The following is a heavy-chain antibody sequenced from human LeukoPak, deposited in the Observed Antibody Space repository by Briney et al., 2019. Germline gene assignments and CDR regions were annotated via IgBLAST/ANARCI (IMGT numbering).Heavy chain of an antibody. J-gene: IGHJ4*02. CDR2: ISYDGTNK. V-gene: IGHV3-30*04. CDR3: AKENDFVY. Sequence: GRSLRLSCTASGFTSGDYAMSWVRQAPGKGLEWVAVISYDGTNKYYADSVKGRFTISRDNSKSTLYLQMNSLRAEDTAVYYCAKENDFVYWGQGTLVTVSS. D-gene: IGHD3-3*01. CDR1: GFTSGDYA.